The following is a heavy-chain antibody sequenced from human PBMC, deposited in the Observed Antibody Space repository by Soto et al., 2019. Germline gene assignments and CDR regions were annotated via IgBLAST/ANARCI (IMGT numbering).Heavy chain of an antibody. V-gene: IGHV3-30-3*01. CDR2: ISYDGSNK. Sequence: QVQLVESGGGVVQPGRSLRLSCAASGFTCSSYAMHWVRQAPGKGLEWVAVISYDGSNKYYADSVKGRFTISRDNSKTTLYLQMNSLRAEDTAVYYCASGYYYYGMDVWGQGTTVTVSS. CDR3: ASGYYYYGMDV. CDR1: GFTCSSYA. J-gene: IGHJ6*02.